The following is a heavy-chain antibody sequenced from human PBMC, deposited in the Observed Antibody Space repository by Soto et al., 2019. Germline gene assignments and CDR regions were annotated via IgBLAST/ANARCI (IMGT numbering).Heavy chain of an antibody. Sequence: PGGSLRIYCAASGFTFSDYYMSWIRQSPGKGLEWVSYISSSSSYRNYADSVKGRFTISTDNAKNSLYLKMNSLRAEDTAVYYCASWQWLVRGDYWGQGTMVTVSS. D-gene: IGHD6-19*01. CDR3: ASWQWLVRGDY. CDR1: GFTFSDYY. CDR2: ISSSSSYR. J-gene: IGHJ4*01. V-gene: IGHV3-11*06.